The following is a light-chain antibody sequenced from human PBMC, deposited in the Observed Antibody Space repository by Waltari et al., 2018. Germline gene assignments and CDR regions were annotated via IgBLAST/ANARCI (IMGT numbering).Light chain of an antibody. CDR2: SND. CDR1: NYNIGSGP. V-gene: IGLV1-44*01. J-gene: IGLJ2*01. Sequence: QSALTQAPSVSGTPGQRVTISCSGTNYNIGSGPVNWYQQVPGMSPKLLIDSNDQRPSGVPDRFSGSKSGTSASLAISGLQSEDEADYYCATWDGRVNGVLFGGGTKVTVL. CDR3: ATWDGRVNGVL.